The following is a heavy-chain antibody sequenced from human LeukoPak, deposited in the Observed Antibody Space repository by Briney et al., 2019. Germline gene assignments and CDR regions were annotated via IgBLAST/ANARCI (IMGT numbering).Heavy chain of an antibody. Sequence: PGGSLRLSCAASGFTFSSYEMNWVRQAPGKGLEWVSYISSSGSTIYYADSAKGRFTISRDNAKNSLYLQMNSLRAEDTAVYYCARPHPNNYLTWGQGTLVTVSS. CDR2: ISSSGSTI. V-gene: IGHV3-48*03. J-gene: IGHJ4*02. D-gene: IGHD1-20*01. CDR3: ARPHPNNYLT. CDR1: GFTFSSYE.